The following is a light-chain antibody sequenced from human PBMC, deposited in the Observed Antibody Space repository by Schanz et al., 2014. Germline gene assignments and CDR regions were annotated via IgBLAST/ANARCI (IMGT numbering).Light chain of an antibody. V-gene: IGLV1-40*01. CDR3: QSYDSSLSAWV. J-gene: IGLJ3*02. Sequence: QSVLTQPPSVSGAPGQRVTISCTGSSSNIGAGSDVHWYQQRPGTAPRLLIYANVNRPSGVPDRFSGSKSGTSASLAISGLQSEDEADYYCQSYDSSLSAWVFGGGTKLTVL. CDR2: ANV. CDR1: SSNIGAGSD.